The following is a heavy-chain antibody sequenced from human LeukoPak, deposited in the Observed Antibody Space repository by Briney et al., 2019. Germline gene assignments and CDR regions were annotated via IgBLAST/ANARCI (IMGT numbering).Heavy chain of an antibody. Sequence: KSSETLSLTCAVSGGSISSSNWWSWVRQPPGKGLEWIGEIYHSGSTNYNPSLKSRVTISVDKSKNQFSLKLSSVTAADTAVYYCARMSWWMVRGSGGMDVWGKGTTVTVSS. CDR1: GGSISSSNW. J-gene: IGHJ6*04. CDR3: ARMSWWMVRGSGGMDV. D-gene: IGHD3-10*01. V-gene: IGHV4-4*02. CDR2: IYHSGST.